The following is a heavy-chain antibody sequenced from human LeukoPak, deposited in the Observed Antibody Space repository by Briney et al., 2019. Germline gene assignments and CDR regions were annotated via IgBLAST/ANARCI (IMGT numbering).Heavy chain of an antibody. CDR3: ARRYYDFWSGYYDY. CDR2: IYYSGST. CDR1: GGSISSGDYY. V-gene: IGHV4-30-4*01. Sequence: PSETLSLTCTVSGGSISSGDYYWSWIRQPPGKGLEWIGYIYYSGSTYYNPSLKSRVTISVDTSKNQFSLKLSSVTAADTAVYYCARRYYDFWSGYYDYWGQGTLVTVSS. D-gene: IGHD3-3*01. J-gene: IGHJ4*02.